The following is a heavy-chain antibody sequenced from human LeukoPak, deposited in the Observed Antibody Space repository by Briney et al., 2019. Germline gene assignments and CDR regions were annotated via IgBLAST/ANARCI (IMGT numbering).Heavy chain of an antibody. CDR2: IKQDGSEK. CDR3: ARTYYDFWSGYSNFDY. J-gene: IGHJ4*02. D-gene: IGHD3-3*01. CDR1: GFTFSSYW. V-gene: IGHV3-7*01. Sequence: GGSLRLSCAASGFTFSSYWMSWVRQAPGKGLEWVANIKQDGSEKYYVDSVKGRFTISRDNAKNSLYLQMNSLRAEDTAVYYCARTYYDFWSGYSNFDYWGQGTLVTVSP.